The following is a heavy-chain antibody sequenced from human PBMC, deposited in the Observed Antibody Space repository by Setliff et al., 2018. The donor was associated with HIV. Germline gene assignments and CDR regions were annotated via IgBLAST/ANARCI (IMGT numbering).Heavy chain of an antibody. CDR2: IKSKTDGGTT. D-gene: IGHD6-19*01. CDR3: TTESSGWYGYYYYMDV. V-gene: IGHV3-15*07. CDR1: GFTFSNAW. Sequence: PGGSLRLSCAASGFTFSNAWMNWVRQAPGKGLEWVGRIKSKTDGGTTDYAAPVKGRFTISRDDSKNTLYLQMNSLKTEDTAGYYCTTESSGWYGYYYYMDVWGKGTTVTVSS. J-gene: IGHJ6*03.